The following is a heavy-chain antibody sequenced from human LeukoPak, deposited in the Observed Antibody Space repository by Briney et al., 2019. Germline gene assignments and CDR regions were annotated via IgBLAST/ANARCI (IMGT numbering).Heavy chain of an antibody. J-gene: IGHJ3*02. CDR3: AKDRRPTYYSDSSGYYFRDAFDM. CDR1: GFTFSSYA. CDR2: MCGGGGST. V-gene: IGHV3-23*01. D-gene: IGHD3-22*01. Sequence: GGSLRLSCAASGFTFSSYATIWVRQAPGKGLEWVSGMCGGGGSTYYADSVKGRFTISRDNSKNTLYLRMNSLRTEDTAVYYCAKDRRPTYYSDSSGYYFRDAFDMWGQGTMVTVS.